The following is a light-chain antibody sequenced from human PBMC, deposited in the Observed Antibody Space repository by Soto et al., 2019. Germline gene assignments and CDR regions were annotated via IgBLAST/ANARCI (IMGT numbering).Light chain of an antibody. CDR3: LQHNSYPRT. CDR1: KDISTY. Sequence: DIQLSQSPSSVSASVRDRVTITCRASKDISTYLAAYQQKKGKDPTRLIYAASSLQSGVPSRFSGSGSGTEFTLTISSLQPEDFATYYCLQHNSYPRTFGQGTKVDIK. V-gene: IGKV1-17*03. J-gene: IGKJ1*01. CDR2: AAS.